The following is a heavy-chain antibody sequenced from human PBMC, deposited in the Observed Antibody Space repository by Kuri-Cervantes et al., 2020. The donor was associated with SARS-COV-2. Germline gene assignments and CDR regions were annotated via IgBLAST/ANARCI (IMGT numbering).Heavy chain of an antibody. CDR3: TTDIMITFGGVIVRDY. Sequence: GGSLRLSCAASGFTFSSYGMHWVRQAPGKGLEWVAVISYDGSNKYYADSVKGRFTISRDNSKNTLYLQMNSLKTEDTAVYYCTTDIMITFGGVIVRDYWGQGTLVTVSS. D-gene: IGHD3-16*02. CDR2: ISYDGSNK. CDR1: GFTFSSYG. J-gene: IGHJ4*02. V-gene: IGHV3-30*03.